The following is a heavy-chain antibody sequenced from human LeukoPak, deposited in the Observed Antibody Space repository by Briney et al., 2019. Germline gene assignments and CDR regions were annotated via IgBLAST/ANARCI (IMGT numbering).Heavy chain of an antibody. V-gene: IGHV3-21*01. D-gene: IGHD5-18*01. CDR1: GFTFSSYS. Sequence: GGSLRLSCAASGFTFSSYSMNWVRQAPGKGLEWVSSISSSSSYIYYADSVKGRFTISRDNAKNSLYLQMNSLRAEDTAVYYCARDEYSYGTSRNDYWGQGTLVTVSS. J-gene: IGHJ4*02. CDR3: ARDEYSYGTSRNDY. CDR2: ISSSSSYI.